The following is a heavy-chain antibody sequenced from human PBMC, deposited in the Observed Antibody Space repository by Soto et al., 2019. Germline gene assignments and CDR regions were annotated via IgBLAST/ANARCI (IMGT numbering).Heavy chain of an antibody. Sequence: GGSLRLSCAASGFHFSGYGMHWVHQAPGKGLEWVAVIWYDGSHEYYVDSVKGRFTISRDNSQSSLSLQMSSLRSEDTAVYYCALVVSIAARPFDYWGQGTLVTVST. V-gene: IGHV3-33*01. D-gene: IGHD6-6*01. CDR3: ALVVSIAARPFDY. CDR2: IWYDGSHE. J-gene: IGHJ4*02. CDR1: GFHFSGYG.